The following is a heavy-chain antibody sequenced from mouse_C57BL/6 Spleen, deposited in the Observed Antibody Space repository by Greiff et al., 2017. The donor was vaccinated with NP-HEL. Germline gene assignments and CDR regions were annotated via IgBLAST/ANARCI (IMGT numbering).Heavy chain of an antibody. CDR3: ARRGITTGDF. D-gene: IGHD1-1*01. V-gene: IGHV1-50*01. Sequence: QVQLQQPGAELVKPGASVKLSCKASGYTFTSYWMQWVKQRPGQGLEWIGEIDPSDSYTNYNQKFKGKATLTVDTSSSPAYMQLSSLTSEDSAVYYCARRGITTGDFWGQGTLVTVSA. J-gene: IGHJ3*01. CDR1: GYTFTSYW. CDR2: IDPSDSYT.